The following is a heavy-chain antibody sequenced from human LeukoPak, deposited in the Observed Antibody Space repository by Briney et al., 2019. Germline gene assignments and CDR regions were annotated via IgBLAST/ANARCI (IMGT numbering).Heavy chain of an antibody. J-gene: IGHJ1*01. V-gene: IGHV3-23*01. CDR1: GFTFNNFG. CDR3: ARELRYFDWLSEYFQH. D-gene: IGHD3-9*01. CDR2: ISGSGGST. Sequence: GGSLRLSCEASGFTFNNFGMHWVRQAPGKGLEWVSAISGSGGSTYYADSVKGRFTISRDNSKNTLYLQMNSLRAEDTAVYYCARELRYFDWLSEYFQHWGQGTLVTVSS.